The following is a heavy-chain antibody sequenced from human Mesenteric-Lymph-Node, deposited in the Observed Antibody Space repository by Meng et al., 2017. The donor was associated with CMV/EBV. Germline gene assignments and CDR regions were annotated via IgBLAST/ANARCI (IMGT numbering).Heavy chain of an antibody. V-gene: IGHV3-23*01. J-gene: IGHJ6*02. CDR3: AKDATVYYDFWSGPPYYYSGMDV. Sequence: LSLTCAASGFTFSSYAMSWVRQAPGKGLEWVSAISGSGGSTYYADSVKGRFTISRDNSKNTLYLQMNSLRAEDTAVYYCAKDATVYYDFWSGPPYYYSGMDVWGQGTTVTVSS. CDR2: ISGSGGST. CDR1: GFTFSSYA. D-gene: IGHD3-3*01.